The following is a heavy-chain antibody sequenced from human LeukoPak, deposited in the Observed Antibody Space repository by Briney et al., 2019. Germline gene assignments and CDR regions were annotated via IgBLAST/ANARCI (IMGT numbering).Heavy chain of an antibody. D-gene: IGHD1-26*01. CDR3: AKDRGIVGATLDY. V-gene: IGHV3-30*18. CDR1: GFTFSSYG. J-gene: IGHJ4*02. CDR2: ISYDGSNN. Sequence: PGRSLRLSCAASGFTFSSYGMHWVRQAPGKGLEWVAVISYDGSNNYYADSVKGRFTISRDNSKNTLYLQMNSLRAEDTAVYYCAKDRGIVGATLDYWGQGTLVTVSS.